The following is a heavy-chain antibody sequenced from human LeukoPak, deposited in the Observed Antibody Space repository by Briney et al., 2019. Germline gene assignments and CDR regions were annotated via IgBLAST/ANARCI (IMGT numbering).Heavy chain of an antibody. D-gene: IGHD4-17*01. J-gene: IGHJ4*02. Sequence: ASVTVSCKVSGSTLTELSMHWVRQAPGKGLEWMGGFDPEDGETIYAQKFQGRVTMTEDTSIDTAYMELSSLRSEDTAVYYCATEYLPTVTTRFTLFDYWGQGTLVTVSS. V-gene: IGHV1-24*01. CDR2: FDPEDGET. CDR1: GSTLTELS. CDR3: ATEYLPTVTTRFTLFDY.